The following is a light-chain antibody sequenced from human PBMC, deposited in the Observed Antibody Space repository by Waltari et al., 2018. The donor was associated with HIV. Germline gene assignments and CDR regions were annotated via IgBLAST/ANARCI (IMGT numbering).Light chain of an antibody. J-gene: IGKJ1*01. V-gene: IGKV1-39*01. Sequence: DIQMTQSPSSLSASVGDRVTITCRASQTISSYLNWYQQKPENAPKLLIYAASSLQSGVPSRFRGSGSGTDFTLTISSLQPEDFATYYCQQSYSTPWTFGQGTKVEIK. CDR3: QQSYSTPWT. CDR1: QTISSY. CDR2: AAS.